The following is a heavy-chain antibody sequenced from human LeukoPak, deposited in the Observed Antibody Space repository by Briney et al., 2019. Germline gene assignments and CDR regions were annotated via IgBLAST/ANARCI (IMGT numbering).Heavy chain of an antibody. J-gene: IGHJ5*02. D-gene: IGHD6-13*01. CDR2: ISSSSGYI. V-gene: IGHV3-21*01. CDR3: ARGGIAAAVDWFDP. CDR1: GFTFSSYG. Sequence: GRSLRLSCAASGFTFSSYGMHWVRQAPGKGLEWVSSISSSSGYIYYADSVKGRFTISRDNAKISLYLQMNSLRAEDTAVYYCARGGIAAAVDWFDPWGQGTLVTVSS.